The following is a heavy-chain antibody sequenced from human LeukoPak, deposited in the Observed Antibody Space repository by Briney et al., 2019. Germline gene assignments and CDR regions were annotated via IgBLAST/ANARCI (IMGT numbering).Heavy chain of an antibody. CDR1: GGSISSSSYS. Sequence: PSETLSLTCTVSGGSISSSSYSWGWVRQPPGKGLEWIGSIYYSGSTYYHPSLKSRVTISVDTSKNQFSLKLSSVTAADTAVYYCAGRWGYDSSGYYAPSCTTWGQGTLVTVSS. CDR3: AGRWGYDSSGYYAPSCTT. V-gene: IGHV4-39*01. D-gene: IGHD3-22*01. J-gene: IGHJ5*02. CDR2: IYYSGST.